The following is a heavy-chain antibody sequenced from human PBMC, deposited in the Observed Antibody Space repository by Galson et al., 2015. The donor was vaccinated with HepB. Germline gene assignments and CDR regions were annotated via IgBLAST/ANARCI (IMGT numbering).Heavy chain of an antibody. V-gene: IGHV3-30-3*01. D-gene: IGHD1-26*01. CDR1: GFTFSSYA. Sequence: SLRLSCAASGFTFSSYAMHWVRQAPGKGLEWVAVISYDGSNKYYADSVKGRFTISRDNSKNTLYLQMNSLRAEDTAVYYCARDWSGSIVGATDFDYWGQGTLVTVSS. CDR2: ISYDGSNK. J-gene: IGHJ4*02. CDR3: ARDWSGSIVGATDFDY.